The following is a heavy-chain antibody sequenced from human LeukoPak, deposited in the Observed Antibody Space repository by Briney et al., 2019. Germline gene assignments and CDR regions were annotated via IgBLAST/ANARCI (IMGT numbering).Heavy chain of an antibody. CDR1: GDSISSGSYY. Sequence: SETLSLTCTVSGDSISSGSYYWSWIRQPAGKRLEWIGHIYTSGSTKYNPSLESRVTISVDTSKNHFSLNLNSVTAADTAVYYCVRRRDGGFRAFDIWGQGTMVTVSS. CDR3: VRRRDGGFRAFDI. V-gene: IGHV4-61*09. J-gene: IGHJ3*02. D-gene: IGHD5-24*01. CDR2: IYTSGST.